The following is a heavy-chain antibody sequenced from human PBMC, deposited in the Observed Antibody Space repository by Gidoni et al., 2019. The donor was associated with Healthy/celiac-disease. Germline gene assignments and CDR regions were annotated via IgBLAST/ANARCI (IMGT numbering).Heavy chain of an antibody. CDR1: GGSISSYY. V-gene: IGHV4-59*01. CDR2: IYYSGST. Sequence: QVQLQESGPGLVKPSETLSLTCTVSGGSISSYYWSWIRQPPGKGLEWIGYIYYSGSTNYNPSLKSRVTISVDTSKNQFSLKLSSVTAADTAVYYCARDITASDYGGNSDWFDPWGQGTLVTVSS. CDR3: ARDITASDYGGNSDWFDP. D-gene: IGHD4-17*01. J-gene: IGHJ5*02.